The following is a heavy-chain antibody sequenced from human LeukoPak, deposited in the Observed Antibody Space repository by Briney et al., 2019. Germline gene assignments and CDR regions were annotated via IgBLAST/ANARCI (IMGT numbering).Heavy chain of an antibody. Sequence: PSETLSLTCTVSGDSVSSGSYYWNWIRQSAGKGLEWIGRIYTTGRTNYNPSLKSRVTISVDTSKNQFSLKLYSVTVADTAVYYCASELRFLDLGDYYYMDVWGKGITVTVSS. CDR3: ASELRFLDLGDYYYMDV. J-gene: IGHJ6*03. D-gene: IGHD3-3*01. V-gene: IGHV4-61*02. CDR1: GDSVSSGSYY. CDR2: IYTTGRT.